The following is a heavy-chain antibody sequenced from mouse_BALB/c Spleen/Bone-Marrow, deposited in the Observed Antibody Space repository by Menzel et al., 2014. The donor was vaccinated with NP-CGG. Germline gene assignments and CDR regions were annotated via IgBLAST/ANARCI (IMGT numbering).Heavy chain of an antibody. CDR2: INSNGGST. Sequence: EVKVVESGGGLVQPGGSLKLSCAASGFTFSSYGMSWVRQTPDKRLELVATINSNGGSTYYPDSVKGRFTISRDDAKNTLYLQMSSLKPEDTAMYYCARDYYGSSDYWGQGTTLTVSS. J-gene: IGHJ2*01. CDR3: ARDYYGSSDY. CDR1: GFTFSSYG. D-gene: IGHD1-1*01. V-gene: IGHV5-6-3*01.